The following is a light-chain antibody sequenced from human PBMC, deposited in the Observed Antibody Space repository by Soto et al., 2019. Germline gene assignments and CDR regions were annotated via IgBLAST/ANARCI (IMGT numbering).Light chain of an antibody. Sequence: EIVMTQSPATLSVSPGERATLSCRASQSVSRNLAWYQQKPGQAPMLLIYGASTRATGIPARFSGSVSGAECTLTISSLQSEYFAVYYCQQYNNWPPLTFGGGTKVDIK. CDR1: QSVSRN. V-gene: IGKV3-15*01. CDR2: GAS. J-gene: IGKJ4*01. CDR3: QQYNNWPPLT.